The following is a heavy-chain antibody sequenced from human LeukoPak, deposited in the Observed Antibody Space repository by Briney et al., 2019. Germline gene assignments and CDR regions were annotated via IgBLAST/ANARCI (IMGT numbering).Heavy chain of an antibody. D-gene: IGHD6-19*01. Sequence: ASVRVSCKDSGGTFSSYAISWVRQAPGQGLEWMGRIIPILGIANYAQKFQGRVTITADKSTSTAYMELSSLRSEDTAVYYCARVNGIAVAGMVDYWGQGTLVTVSS. J-gene: IGHJ4*02. CDR3: ARVNGIAVAGMVDY. CDR1: GGTFSSYA. V-gene: IGHV1-69*04. CDR2: IIPILGIA.